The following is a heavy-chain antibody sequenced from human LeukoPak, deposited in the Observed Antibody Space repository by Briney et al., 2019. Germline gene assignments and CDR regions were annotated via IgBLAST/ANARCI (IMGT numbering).Heavy chain of an antibody. Sequence: PGGSLRLSCAASGFTFSSYAMSWVRQAPGKGLEWVSHINGDGSWTTYADSVKGRFTISKDNAKNTVYLQMNNLRAEDTAVYYCVSFYETYWGRGTLVTVSS. D-gene: IGHD2-2*01. CDR3: VSFYETY. CDR2: INGDGSWT. V-gene: IGHV3-74*01. CDR1: GFTFSSYA. J-gene: IGHJ4*02.